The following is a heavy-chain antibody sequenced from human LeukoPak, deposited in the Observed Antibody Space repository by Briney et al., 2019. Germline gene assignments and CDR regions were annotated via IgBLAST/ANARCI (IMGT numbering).Heavy chain of an antibody. CDR3: AREPLGYFDCLLKENYYYYYMDV. V-gene: IGHV4-34*01. Sequence: ETLSLTCAVYGGSFSGYYWSWIRQPPGKGLEWIGEINHSGSTNYNPSLKSRVTISVDTSKNQFSLQLNSVTPEDTAVYYCAREPLGYFDCLLKENYYYYYMDVWGKGTTVTISS. D-gene: IGHD3-9*01. J-gene: IGHJ6*03. CDR2: INHSGST. CDR1: GGSFSGYY.